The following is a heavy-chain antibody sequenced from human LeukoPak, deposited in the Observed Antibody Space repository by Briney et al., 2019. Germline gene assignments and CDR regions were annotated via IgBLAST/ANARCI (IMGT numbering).Heavy chain of an antibody. V-gene: IGHV3-48*04. Sequence: GGSLRLSCAASGFTFSSYSMNWVRQAPGKGLEWVSYISSSSTIYYADSVKGRFTISRDNAKNSLYLQMNSLRAEDTAVYYCARARIAVGHPTEFQHWGQGTLVTVSS. D-gene: IGHD6-19*01. CDR2: ISSSSTI. J-gene: IGHJ1*01. CDR1: GFTFSSYS. CDR3: ARARIAVGHPTEFQH.